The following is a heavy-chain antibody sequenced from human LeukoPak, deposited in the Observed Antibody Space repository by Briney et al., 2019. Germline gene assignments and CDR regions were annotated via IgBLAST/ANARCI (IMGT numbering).Heavy chain of an antibody. CDR1: GFIFSSYS. V-gene: IGHV3-21*01. Sequence: GGSLRLSCAASGFIFSSYSMNWVRQAPGKGLEWVSSISSSSTYIYYADSVKGRFTISRDNAKNSLYLQMNSLRAEDTAVYYCATQLGIPSDYWGQGTLVTVSS. D-gene: IGHD7-27*01. CDR2: ISSSSTYI. J-gene: IGHJ4*02. CDR3: ATQLGIPSDY.